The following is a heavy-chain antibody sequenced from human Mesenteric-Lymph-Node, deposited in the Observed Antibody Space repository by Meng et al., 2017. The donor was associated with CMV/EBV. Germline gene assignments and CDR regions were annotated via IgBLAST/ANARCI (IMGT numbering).Heavy chain of an antibody. D-gene: IGHD3-16*01. CDR3: ARGGGDYYYGMDV. CDR1: GGYMSDNY. V-gene: IGHV4-59*01. J-gene: IGHJ6*02. Sequence: ESLKISCSVSGGYMSDNYWSWIRQSPGKGLDWIGYIFYSGTTKYNPSLKSRVTISADTSKNQFSLKLSSVTAADTAVYFCARGGGDYYYGMDVWGPGTTVTVSS. CDR2: IFYSGTT.